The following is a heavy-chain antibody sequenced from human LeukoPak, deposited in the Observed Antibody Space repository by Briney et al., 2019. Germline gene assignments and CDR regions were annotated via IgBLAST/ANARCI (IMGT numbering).Heavy chain of an antibody. CDR1: GGSISIYY. D-gene: IGHD3-10*01. CDR2: IYNSGST. J-gene: IGHJ4*02. V-gene: IGHV4-59*01. Sequence: SETLSLTCTVSGGSISIYYWSWIRQPPGKGLGWIGYIYNSGSTNYNPSLKSRVTISVDTSKNQFSLNLGSVTAADTAVYYCVRDRELNYWGRGTLVTVSS. CDR3: VRDRELNY.